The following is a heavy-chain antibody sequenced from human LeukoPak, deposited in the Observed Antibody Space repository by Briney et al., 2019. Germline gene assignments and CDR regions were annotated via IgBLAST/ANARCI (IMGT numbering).Heavy chain of an antibody. CDR2: AYSGVNA. CDR1: GDSMHSYY. Sequence: SETLSLACTVSGDSMHSYYWSWIRQSPEKGLEWIGPAYSGVNAYYNPSLQSRVTISVDKSNNQFSLDLASVTAADTALYYCAREKSGTLTRAYYYIDVWGRGITVTVSS. J-gene: IGHJ6*03. D-gene: IGHD1-26*01. CDR3: AREKSGTLTRAYYYIDV. V-gene: IGHV4-4*07.